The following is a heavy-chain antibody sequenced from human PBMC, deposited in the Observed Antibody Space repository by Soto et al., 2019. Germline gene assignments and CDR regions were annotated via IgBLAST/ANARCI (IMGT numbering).Heavy chain of an antibody. J-gene: IGHJ4*02. CDR3: ATSIAAPRPQWDYFDY. D-gene: IGHD6-6*01. V-gene: IGHV1-69*13. CDR1: GGTFSSYA. CDR2: IIPIFGTA. Sequence: GASVKVSCKASGGTFSSYAISWVRQAPGQGLEWMGGIIPIFGTANYAQKFQGRVTITADESTSTAYMELSSLRSEDTAVYYCATSIAAPRPQWDYFDYWGQGTLVTVSS.